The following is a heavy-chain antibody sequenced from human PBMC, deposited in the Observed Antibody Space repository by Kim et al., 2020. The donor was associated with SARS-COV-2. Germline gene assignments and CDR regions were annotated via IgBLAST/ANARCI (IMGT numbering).Heavy chain of an antibody. V-gene: IGHV1-69*13. Sequence: SVKVSCKASGGTFSSYAISWVRQAPGQGLEWMGGIIPIFGTANYAQKFQGRVTITADESTSTAYMELSSLRSEDTAVYYCACAVAGTYGGRAPRYYFDYWGQGTLVTVSS. CDR2: IIPIFGTA. CDR1: GGTFSSYA. D-gene: IGHD6-19*01. CDR3: ACAVAGTYGGRAPRYYFDY. J-gene: IGHJ4*02.